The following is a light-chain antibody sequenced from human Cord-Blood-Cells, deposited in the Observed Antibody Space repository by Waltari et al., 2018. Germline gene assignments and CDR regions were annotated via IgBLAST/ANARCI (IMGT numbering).Light chain of an antibody. Sequence: QSVLTQPPSASGTPGQRVTISCSGSSSTIGSNYVYWYQQRPGTAPKLLIYRNNQRPSGVPDRFSGSKSGTSASLAISGLRSEDEADYYCAAWDDSLSGRVFGGGTKLTVI. CDR3: AAWDDSLSGRV. J-gene: IGLJ3*02. CDR1: SSTIGSNY. V-gene: IGLV1-47*01. CDR2: RNN.